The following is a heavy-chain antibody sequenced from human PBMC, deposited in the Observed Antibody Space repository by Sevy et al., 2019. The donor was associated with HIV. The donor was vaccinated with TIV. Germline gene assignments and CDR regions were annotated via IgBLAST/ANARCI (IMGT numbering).Heavy chain of an antibody. CDR2: IIPIFGTA. CDR3: ARDGIFGVVIYYYGMDV. CDR1: GGTFSSYA. D-gene: IGHD3-3*01. J-gene: IGHJ6*02. V-gene: IGHV1-69*13. Sequence: ASVKVSCKASGGTFSSYAISWVRQAPGQWLEWMGGIIPIFGTANYAQKFQGRVTITADESTSTAYMELSSLRSEDTAVYYCARDGIFGVVIYYYGMDVWGQGTTVTVSS.